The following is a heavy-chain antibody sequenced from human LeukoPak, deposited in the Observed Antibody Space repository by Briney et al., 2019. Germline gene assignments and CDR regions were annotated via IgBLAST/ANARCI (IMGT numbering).Heavy chain of an antibody. CDR1: GFTFSSYG. J-gene: IGHJ4*02. V-gene: IGHV3-23*01. Sequence: GGSLRLSCAASGFTFSSYGMSWVRQAPGKGLEWVSTIRGGGGDTFYADSVKGRFTISRDNSKSTLYLQMNSLRADDTAVYYCAIRGRLGYSGYWGQGTLVTVSS. CDR2: IRGGGGDT. CDR3: AIRGRLGYSGY. D-gene: IGHD4-11*01.